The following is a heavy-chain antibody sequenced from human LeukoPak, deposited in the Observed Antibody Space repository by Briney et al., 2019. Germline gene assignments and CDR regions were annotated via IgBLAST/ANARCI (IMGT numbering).Heavy chain of an antibody. CDR2: ISGSGDST. Sequence: GESLRLSCVASGFIFDDYAMNWVRQVPGKGLEWVSAISGSGDSTYYADSVKGRFTISRDNAKNSLYLQMNSLRAEDTAVYYCARAHYYDSSGYYYLRYFDYWGQGTLVTVSS. V-gene: IGHV3-23*01. D-gene: IGHD3-22*01. CDR1: GFIFDDYA. CDR3: ARAHYYDSSGYYYLRYFDY. J-gene: IGHJ4*02.